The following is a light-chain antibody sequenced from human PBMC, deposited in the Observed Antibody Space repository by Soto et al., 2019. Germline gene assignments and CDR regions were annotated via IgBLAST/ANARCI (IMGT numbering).Light chain of an antibody. V-gene: IGKV4-1*01. CDR3: QQYYTIPIT. Sequence: DILLTESAVSGAVSLGVRGTTECTSIQTVVFASNNKNYLAWYPPKPGQAPKLLIYWASARESGVPDRFSGSGSETDGNFTITSLQAEEVAVDYCQQYYTIPITFGGGTTVDIK. CDR2: WAS. CDR1: QTVVFASNNKNY. J-gene: IGKJ4*01.